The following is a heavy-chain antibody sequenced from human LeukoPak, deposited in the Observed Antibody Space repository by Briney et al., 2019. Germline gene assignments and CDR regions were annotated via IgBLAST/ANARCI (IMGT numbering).Heavy chain of an antibody. Sequence: PSETLSLTCAVYGGSFSGYYWSWIRQPPGKGLEWIGEINHSGSTNYNPSLKSRVTISVDTSKNQFSLKLSSVTAADTAVYYCARHKDYDILTGFGYWGQGTLVTVSS. CDR3: ARHKDYDILTGFGY. J-gene: IGHJ4*02. D-gene: IGHD3-9*01. V-gene: IGHV4-34*01. CDR2: INHSGST. CDR1: GGSFSGYY.